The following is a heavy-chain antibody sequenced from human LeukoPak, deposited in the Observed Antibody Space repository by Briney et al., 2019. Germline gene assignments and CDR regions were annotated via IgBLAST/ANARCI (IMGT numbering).Heavy chain of an antibody. D-gene: IGHD3-3*01. CDR1: GYNFTNYW. J-gene: IGHJ3*02. Sequence: GEPLKISCKGSGYNFTNYWIAWVRQMPGKGLEWMAMIYAADSDTTYSPSFQGQVSISADKSISTAYLQWSSLRASDTAMYYCARQSFTDFWGPTGAYDIWGQGTMVTVSS. CDR3: ARQSFTDFWGPTGAYDI. V-gene: IGHV5-51*01. CDR2: IYAADSDT.